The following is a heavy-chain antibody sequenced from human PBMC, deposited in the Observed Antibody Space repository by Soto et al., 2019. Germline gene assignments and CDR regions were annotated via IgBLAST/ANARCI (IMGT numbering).Heavy chain of an antibody. V-gene: IGHV1-46*01. J-gene: IGHJ4*02. D-gene: IGHD3-22*01. CDR1: GYTFTSYY. Sequence: QVQLVQSGAEVKKPGASVKVSCKASGYTFTSYYMHWVRQAPGQGLEWMGIINPSGGSTSYAQKFQSRVTMTRDTSTSTFYMELSSLRSEDTAVYYYTLSGSYRGVDYWGQGTLVTVSS. CDR2: INPSGGST. CDR3: TLSGSYRGVDY.